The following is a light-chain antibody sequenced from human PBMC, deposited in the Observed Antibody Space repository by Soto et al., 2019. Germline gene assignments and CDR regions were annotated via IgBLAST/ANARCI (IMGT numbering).Light chain of an antibody. Sequence: QYALTQPASVSGSPGQSITISCTGTSSDIGTYDYVSWYQHHPGKAPKLIISDVGTRPSGVSYRFSGSKSVNTASLTISGLQAEDEADYYCSSYTYTSSVVFGGGTKVTVL. V-gene: IGLV2-14*03. J-gene: IGLJ2*01. CDR2: DVG. CDR3: SSYTYTSSVV. CDR1: SSDIGTYDY.